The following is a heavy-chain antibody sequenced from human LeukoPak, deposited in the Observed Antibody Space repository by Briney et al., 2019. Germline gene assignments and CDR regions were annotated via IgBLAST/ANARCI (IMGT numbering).Heavy chain of an antibody. CDR1: GFTFSSYS. D-gene: IGHD6-19*01. CDR2: ISSRSSYI. CDR3: ARALSSGLDY. V-gene: IGHV3-21*01. Sequence: GGSLRLSCAASGFTFSSYSMNWVRQAPGKGLEWVSSISSRSSYIYYADSVKGRFTISRDNAKNSLYLQMNSLRAEDTAVCYCARALSSGLDYWGQGTLVTVSS. J-gene: IGHJ4*02.